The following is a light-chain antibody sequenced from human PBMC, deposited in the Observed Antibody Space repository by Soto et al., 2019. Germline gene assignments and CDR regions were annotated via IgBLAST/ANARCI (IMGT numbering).Light chain of an antibody. Sequence: DIVMPQSPDSLPVSLGERARLNXKSSQSVLSNNNNYLAWYQQKPGLAPRLVIYDASNRATGIPDRFSGSGSGTDFTLTISRLEPEDFAVYYCQQYGSSRTFGRGTKVDTK. CDR1: QSVLSNNNNY. CDR3: QQYGSSRT. V-gene: IGKV3D-20*01. J-gene: IGKJ1*01. CDR2: DAS.